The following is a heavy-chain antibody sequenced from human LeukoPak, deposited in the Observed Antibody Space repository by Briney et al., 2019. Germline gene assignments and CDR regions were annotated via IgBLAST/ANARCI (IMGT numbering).Heavy chain of an antibody. Sequence: PGGSLRLSCAASGFTFSTYWMNWVRQAPGKGLEYVANIKQDGSQRFYVDSVKGRFTISRDNAKNSLYLQMNSLRAEDTAVYYCARDSCSGGSCSDYWGQGTLVTVSS. CDR2: IKQDGSQR. CDR3: ARDSCSGGSCSDY. V-gene: IGHV3-7*01. D-gene: IGHD2-15*01. CDR1: GFTFSTYW. J-gene: IGHJ4*02.